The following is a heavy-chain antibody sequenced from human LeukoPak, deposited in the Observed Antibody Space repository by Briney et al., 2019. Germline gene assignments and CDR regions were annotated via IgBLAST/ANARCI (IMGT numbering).Heavy chain of an antibody. CDR3: ARRIAAAGLYYFDY. Sequence: ASVKVSSKASGYTFTSYDINWVRQATGQGLEWMGWMNPNSGNTGYAQKFQGRVTMTRNTSISTAYMELSSLRSEDTAVYYCARRIAAAGLYYFDYWGQGTLVTVSS. CDR2: MNPNSGNT. V-gene: IGHV1-8*01. J-gene: IGHJ4*02. D-gene: IGHD6-13*01. CDR1: GYTFTSYD.